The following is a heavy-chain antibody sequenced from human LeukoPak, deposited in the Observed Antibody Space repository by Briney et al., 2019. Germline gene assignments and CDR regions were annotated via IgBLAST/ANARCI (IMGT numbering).Heavy chain of an antibody. CDR1: GASLSETS. Sequence: AGVKVTCKVSGASLSETSIHWVRQAPGQWLEWMGGFDPEDGESIFAQRFQGGFSMTEDTSTDTAYMELRSLRPEDTAVYYCATADKWEPLDYWGQGTLVTVSS. D-gene: IGHD1-26*01. CDR2: FDPEDGES. CDR3: ATADKWEPLDY. J-gene: IGHJ4*02. V-gene: IGHV1-24*01.